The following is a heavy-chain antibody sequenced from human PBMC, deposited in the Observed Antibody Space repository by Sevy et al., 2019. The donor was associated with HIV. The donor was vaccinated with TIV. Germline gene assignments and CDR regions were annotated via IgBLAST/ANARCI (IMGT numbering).Heavy chain of an antibody. V-gene: IGHV3-30*18. J-gene: IGHJ1*01. CDR3: AKEHIPHYYGSGSSN. CDR1: GFTFSNYG. D-gene: IGHD3-10*01. Sequence: GGFLRLSCAASGFTFSNYGVLWVRQAPGKGLEWLAFISDDGSNKYYEDSVKGRFTISRDNSKITLFLQMNRLRAEDPAVTFCAKEHIPHYYGSGSSNWGQGTLVTVSS. CDR2: ISDDGSNK.